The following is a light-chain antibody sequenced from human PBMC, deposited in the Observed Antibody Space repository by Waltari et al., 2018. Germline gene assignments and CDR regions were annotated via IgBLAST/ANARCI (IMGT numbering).Light chain of an antibody. J-gene: IGKJ3*01. CDR1: QSISSY. CDR2: AAS. Sequence: DTQMTQSPPYLSPSVGDRVTITCLARQSISSYLNWYQQKPGKAPKLLIYAASSLQSGVPSRFSGSGSGTDFTLTISSLQPEDFATYYCQQSYSTPPFTFGPGTKVDIK. CDR3: QQSYSTPPFT. V-gene: IGKV1-39*01.